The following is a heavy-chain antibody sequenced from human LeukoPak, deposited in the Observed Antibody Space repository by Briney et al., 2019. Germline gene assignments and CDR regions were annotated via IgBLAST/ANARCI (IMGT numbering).Heavy chain of an antibody. CDR3: VSVWSSYYKYYYGMDV. V-gene: IGHV1-69*04. Sequence: SVKVSCKASGGTFSSYAISWVRQAPGQGLEWMGRIIPILGIANYAQKFQGRVTITADKSTSTAYMELSSLRSEDTAVYYCVSVWSSYYKYYYGMDVWGQGTTVTVSS. J-gene: IGHJ6*02. CDR2: IIPILGIA. CDR1: GGTFSSYA. D-gene: IGHD3-3*01.